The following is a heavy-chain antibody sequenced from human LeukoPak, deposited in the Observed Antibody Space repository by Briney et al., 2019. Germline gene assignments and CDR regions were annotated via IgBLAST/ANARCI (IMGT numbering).Heavy chain of an antibody. D-gene: IGHD6-13*01. J-gene: IGHJ4*02. CDR3: ARAGAAGPYPDY. CDR2: IYYSGST. V-gene: IGHV4-59*01. CDR1: GGSISSYY. Sequence: PSETLSLTCTVSGGSISSYYWSWIRQPPGKGLEWMGYIYYSGSTNYTPSLKSRVTISVDTSKNQFSLKLSSVTAADTAVYYCARAGAAGPYPDYWGQGTLVTVSS.